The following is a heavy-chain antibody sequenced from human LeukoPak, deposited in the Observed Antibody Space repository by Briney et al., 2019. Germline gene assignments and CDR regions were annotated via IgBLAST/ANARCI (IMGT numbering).Heavy chain of an antibody. J-gene: IGHJ4*02. CDR1: GYSFTSYW. Sequence: GESLKISCKGSGYSFTSYWIGWVRQMPGKGLEWMGIIYPGDSDTRYSPSFQGQVTISADKSISTAYLQWSSLKASDTAMYYCARVGYCGGDCYSPYFDYWGQGTLVTVSS. CDR2: IYPGDSDT. D-gene: IGHD2-21*02. CDR3: ARVGYCGGDCYSPYFDY. V-gene: IGHV5-51*01.